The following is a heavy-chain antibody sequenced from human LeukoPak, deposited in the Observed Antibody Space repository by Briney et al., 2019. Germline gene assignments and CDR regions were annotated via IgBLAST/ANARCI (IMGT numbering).Heavy chain of an antibody. CDR2: ISSSSSFT. V-gene: IGHV3-11*05. J-gene: IGHJ3*02. CDR3: ARDRYSSSLFDI. D-gene: IGHD6-13*01. Sequence: GGSLRLSCAASGFTFSDHYMSWIRQAPGKGREWLSYISSSSSFTNYAYSVKGRFTISRDNAKTSLYLQMKSLRAEDTAVYYCARDRYSSSLFDIWGQGTKVTVSS. CDR1: GFTFSDHY.